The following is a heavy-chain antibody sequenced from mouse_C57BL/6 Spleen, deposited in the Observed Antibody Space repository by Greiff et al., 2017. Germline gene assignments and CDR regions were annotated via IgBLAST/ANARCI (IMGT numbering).Heavy chain of an antibody. D-gene: IGHD1-1*01. V-gene: IGHV2-5*01. J-gene: IGHJ4*01. CDR1: GFSLTSYG. CDR3: AKNLYGSSYVLYAMDY. Sequence: VKLMESGPGLVQPSQSLSITCTVSGFSLTSYGVHWVRQSPGKGLEWLGVIWRGGSTDYNAAFMSRLSITKDNSKSQVFFKMNSLQADDTAIYYCAKNLYGSSYVLYAMDYWGQGTSVTVSS. CDR2: IWRGGST.